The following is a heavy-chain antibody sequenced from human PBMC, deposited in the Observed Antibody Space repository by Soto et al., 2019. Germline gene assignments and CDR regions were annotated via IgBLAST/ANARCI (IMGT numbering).Heavy chain of an antibody. V-gene: IGHV3-66*01. CDR2: IYSGGST. J-gene: IGHJ6*03. Sequence: GGSLRLSCAASGFTVSSNYMSWVRQAPGKGLEWVSVIYSGGSTYYADSVKGRFTISRDNSKNTLYLQMNSLRAEDTAVYYCARALWNDRDYYYYMDVWGKGTTVTVSS. CDR1: GFTVSSNY. CDR3: ARALWNDRDYYYYMDV. D-gene: IGHD1-1*01.